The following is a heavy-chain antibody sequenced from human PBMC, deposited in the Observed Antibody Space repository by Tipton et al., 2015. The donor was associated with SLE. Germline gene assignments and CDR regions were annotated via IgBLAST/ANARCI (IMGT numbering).Heavy chain of an antibody. D-gene: IGHD2-15*01. J-gene: IGHJ3*02. CDR2: INHSGST. CDR1: GGSFSGYY. V-gene: IGHV4-34*01. CDR3: ARNRGSGQQAAFEI. Sequence: TLSLTCAVYGGSFSGYYWSWIRQPPGKGLEWIGEINHSGSTHYNPSLKSRVIISVDTSKNQLSLKLNSGTAADTTMYYCARNRGSGQQAAFEIWGQGTMVTVSS.